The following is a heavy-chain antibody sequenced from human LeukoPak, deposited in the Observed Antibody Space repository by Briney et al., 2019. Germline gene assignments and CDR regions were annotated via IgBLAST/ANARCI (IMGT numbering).Heavy chain of an antibody. Sequence: SETLSLTCGVSGYSISRGYYWAWIRQPPGKGVEWIGTIYHTGSTYYNPSLESRVTISVDTSKNEFSLNLNSVTAADTAVYYCARAGWIITSGIDYWGQGALVTVSS. V-gene: IGHV4-38-2*01. J-gene: IGHJ4*02. CDR1: GYSISRGYY. D-gene: IGHD3-10*01. CDR2: IYHTGST. CDR3: ARAGWIITSGIDY.